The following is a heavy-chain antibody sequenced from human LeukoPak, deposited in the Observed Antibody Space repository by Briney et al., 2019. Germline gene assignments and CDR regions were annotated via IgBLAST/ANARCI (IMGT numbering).Heavy chain of an antibody. CDR3: ARGPTQFDY. J-gene: IGHJ4*02. V-gene: IGHV3-48*01. Sequence: PGGSLRLSCAASGFTFSSYSMNWVRQAPGKGLEWVSYISISSSNIYYADSVKGRFTISRDNAKNSLYLQMNSLRAEDTAVYYCARGPTQFDYWGQGTLVTVSS. CDR2: ISISSSNI. CDR1: GFTFSSYS.